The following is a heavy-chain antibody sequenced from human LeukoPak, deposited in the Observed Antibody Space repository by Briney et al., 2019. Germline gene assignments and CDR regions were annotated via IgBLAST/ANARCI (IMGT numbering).Heavy chain of an antibody. Sequence: GGSLRLSCAASGFTFSNYAMHWVRQAPGKGLEWVAFISYAGSNKYYADSVKGRFTISRDNAKNSLYLQMNSLRAEDTAVYYCARSETVISAFDIWGQGTMVTVSS. J-gene: IGHJ3*02. CDR2: ISYAGSNK. V-gene: IGHV3-30-3*01. CDR1: GFTFSNYA. CDR3: ARSETVISAFDI. D-gene: IGHD1-14*01.